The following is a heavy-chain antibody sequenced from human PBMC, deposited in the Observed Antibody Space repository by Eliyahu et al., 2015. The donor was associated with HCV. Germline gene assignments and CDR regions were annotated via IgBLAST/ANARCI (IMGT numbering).Heavy chain of an antibody. Sequence: EVQLVESGGGLVKPGGSLRLSCAASGFTFSSYSXXWXRQAPGKGLGWVSSISSSSSYIHYADSVKGRFTISRDNAKNSLYLQMNSLRAEDTAVYYCAREVTYYDILTGYSYWYFDLWGRGTLVTVSS. J-gene: IGHJ2*01. CDR1: GFTFSSYS. V-gene: IGHV3-21*01. CDR2: ISSSSSYI. CDR3: AREVTYYDILTGYSYWYFDL. D-gene: IGHD3-9*01.